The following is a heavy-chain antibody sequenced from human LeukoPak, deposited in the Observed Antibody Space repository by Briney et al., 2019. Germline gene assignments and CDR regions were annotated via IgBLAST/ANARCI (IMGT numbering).Heavy chain of an antibody. V-gene: IGHV3-23*01. J-gene: IGHJ4*02. Sequence: GGSLRLSCAASGFTFSSYGMSWVRQAPGKGLEWVSALSGSGSSTYYADSVKGRFTISRDNSKNTLYLQMNSLRAEDTAVYYCAKVISITMISRYLGYWGQGTLVTVSS. CDR2: LSGSGSST. D-gene: IGHD3-22*01. CDR3: AKVISITMISRYLGY. CDR1: GFTFSSYG.